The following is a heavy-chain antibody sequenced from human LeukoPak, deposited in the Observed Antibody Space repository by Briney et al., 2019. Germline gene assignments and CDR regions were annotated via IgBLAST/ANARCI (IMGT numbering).Heavy chain of an antibody. J-gene: IGHJ4*02. Sequence: VSGPTLVNPTQTLTLTCTFSGFSLRTSEVGVGWIRQPPGKALEWLALIYWDDDKRYSPSVKSRLTITKDTSKNQVVLTMTNMEPVDTGTYYCARSNLNNFDYWGQGTLVTVSS. CDR1: GFSLRTSEVG. CDR3: ARSNLNNFDY. D-gene: IGHD1/OR15-1a*01. V-gene: IGHV2-5*02. CDR2: IYWDDDK.